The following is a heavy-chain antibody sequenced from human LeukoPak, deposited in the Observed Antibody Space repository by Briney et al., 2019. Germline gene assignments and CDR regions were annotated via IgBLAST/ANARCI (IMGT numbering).Heavy chain of an antibody. CDR3: ARDGNGNSSYYYYYMDV. J-gene: IGHJ6*03. Sequence: PSETLSLTCTVSGGSISSYYWSWIRQPPGKGLEWIGYIYYSGSTNYNPSLKSRVTISVDTSKNQFSLKLSSVTAADTAVYYCARDGNGNSSYYYYYMDVWGKGTTVTVSS. V-gene: IGHV4-59*01. CDR2: IYYSGST. CDR1: GGSISSYY. D-gene: IGHD4-23*01.